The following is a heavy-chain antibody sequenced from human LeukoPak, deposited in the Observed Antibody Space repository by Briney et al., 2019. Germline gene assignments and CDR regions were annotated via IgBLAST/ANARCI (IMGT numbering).Heavy chain of an antibody. CDR1: GYTFTSYG. V-gene: IGHV1-18*01. Sequence: ASVKVSCKASGYTFTSYGISWVRQAPGQGLEWMGWISAYNGNTNYAQKLQGRVTMTTDTSTSTAYMELRSLRSDDTAVYYCARDPAEWELLGGRGYYFDYWGQGTLVTVSS. CDR3: ARDPAEWELLGGRGYYFDY. J-gene: IGHJ4*02. D-gene: IGHD1-26*01. CDR2: ISAYNGNT.